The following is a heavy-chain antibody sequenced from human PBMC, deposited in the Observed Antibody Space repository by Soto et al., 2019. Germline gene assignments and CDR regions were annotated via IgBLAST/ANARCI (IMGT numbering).Heavy chain of an antibody. CDR3: AGAASTDHEYYYYGMDV. J-gene: IGHJ6*02. V-gene: IGHV4-31*03. D-gene: IGHD4-17*01. CDR1: GGSISSGGYY. Sequence: QVQLQESGPGLVKPSQTLSLTCTVSGGSISSGGYYWSWIRQHPGKGLEWIGYIYYSGSTYYNPSLKSRVTISVDRPKNQCARKLGSVTAADTAVYYCAGAASTDHEYYYYGMDVWGQGTTVTVSS. CDR2: IYYSGST.